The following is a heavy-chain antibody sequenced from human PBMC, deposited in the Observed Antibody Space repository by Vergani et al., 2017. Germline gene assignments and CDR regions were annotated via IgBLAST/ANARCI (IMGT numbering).Heavy chain of an antibody. CDR1: GGSFSGYY. J-gene: IGHJ4*02. D-gene: IGHD6-13*01. CDR3: ARLGRSQQLADD. Sequence: QVQLQQWGAGLLKPSETLSLTCAVYGGSFSGYYWSWIRQPPGKGLEWIGEINHSGSTNYNPSLKSRVTISVDTSKNQFSLKLSSVTAADTAVYYCARLGRSQQLADDWGQGTLVTVSS. V-gene: IGHV4-34*01. CDR2: INHSGST.